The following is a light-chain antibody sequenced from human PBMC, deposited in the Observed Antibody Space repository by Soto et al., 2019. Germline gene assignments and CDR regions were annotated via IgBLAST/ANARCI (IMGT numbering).Light chain of an antibody. J-gene: IGKJ1*01. Sequence: IQVTQSPASLSASVGDRVTITCGARQSIDTYLSWYQQKPGRAPKHLINAASSLQPGVPSRFSGSGSGTDFTLTISSLQPEDFATYYCQHTYGAPRTFLQGTKL. V-gene: IGKV1-39*01. CDR3: QHTYGAPRT. CDR1: QSIDTY. CDR2: AAS.